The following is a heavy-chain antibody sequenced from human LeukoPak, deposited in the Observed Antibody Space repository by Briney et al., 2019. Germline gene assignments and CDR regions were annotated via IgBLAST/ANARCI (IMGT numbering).Heavy chain of an antibody. V-gene: IGHV4-34*01. D-gene: IGHD4-17*01. J-gene: IGHJ4*02. Sequence: KASETLSLTCAVYGGSFSGYYWSWIRQPPGKGLEWIGEINHSGSTNYNPSLKSRVTISVDTSKNQFSLKLSSVTAADTAVYYCARFPPYYGDGGYWGQGTLVTISS. CDR2: INHSGST. CDR3: ARFPPYYGDGGY. CDR1: GGSFSGYY.